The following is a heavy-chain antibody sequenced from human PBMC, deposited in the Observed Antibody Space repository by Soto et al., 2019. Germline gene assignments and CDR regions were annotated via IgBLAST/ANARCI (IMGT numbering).Heavy chain of an antibody. D-gene: IGHD3-22*01. J-gene: IGHJ4*02. CDR3: ARIPADYYDSSGYIDY. V-gene: IGHV3-53*01. CDR2: IYSGGST. CDR1: GFTVSSNY. Sequence: GGSLRLSCAASGFTVSSNYMSWVRQAPGKGLEWVSVIYSGGSTYYADSVKGRFTISRDNSKNTLYLQMNSLRAEDTAVYYCARIPADYYDSSGYIDYWGQGTLVTVSS.